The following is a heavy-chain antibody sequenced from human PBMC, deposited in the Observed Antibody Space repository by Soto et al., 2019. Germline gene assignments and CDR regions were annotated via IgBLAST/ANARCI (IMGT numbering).Heavy chain of an antibody. CDR3: AKDPTVDIVATKNYYYYGMDV. CDR2: ISYDGSNK. D-gene: IGHD5-12*01. Sequence: HPGGSLRLSCAASGFTFSSYGMHWVRQAPGKGLEWVAVISYDGSNKYYADSVKGRFTISRDNSKNTLYLQMNSLRAEDTAVYYCAKDPTVDIVATKNYYYYGMDVWGQGTTVTVSS. J-gene: IGHJ6*02. V-gene: IGHV3-30*18. CDR1: GFTFSSYG.